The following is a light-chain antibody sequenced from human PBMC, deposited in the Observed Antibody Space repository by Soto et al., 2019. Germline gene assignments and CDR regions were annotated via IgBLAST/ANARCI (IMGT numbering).Light chain of an antibody. CDR2: EVY. V-gene: IGLV2-23*02. Sequence: QSVLTQPASVSGSPGQSITISCTGTSNNVGNYNLVSWYQQHPGKAPKLMIYEVYKRPPGVSNRFSGSKSGITASLTISGLQAEDEGDYYCCSYAGSDNYVFGSGTKLTVL. CDR3: CSYAGSDNYV. CDR1: SNNVGNYNL. J-gene: IGLJ1*01.